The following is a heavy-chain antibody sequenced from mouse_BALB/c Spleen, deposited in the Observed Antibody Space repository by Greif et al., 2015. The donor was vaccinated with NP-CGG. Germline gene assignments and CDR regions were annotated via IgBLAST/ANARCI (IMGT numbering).Heavy chain of an antibody. CDR1: GYAFSSYW. CDR3: ARSDYYGSYWYFDV. D-gene: IGHD1-1*01. J-gene: IGHJ1*01. CDR2: IYPGGGDT. V-gene: IGHV1-80*01. Sequence: QVQLKQSGAELVRPGSSVKISCKASGYAFSSYWMNWVKQRPGQGLEWIGQIYPGGGDTNYNGKFKGKATLTADKSSSTAYMQLSSLTSEDSAVYFCARSDYYGSYWYFDVWGAGTTVTVSS.